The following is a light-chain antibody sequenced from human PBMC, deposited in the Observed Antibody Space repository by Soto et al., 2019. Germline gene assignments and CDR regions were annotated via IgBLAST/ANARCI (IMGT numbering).Light chain of an antibody. CDR2: KAS. V-gene: IGKV1-5*03. J-gene: IGKJ2*01. Sequence: DIQMTQSPSTLSASVGDRVTITCRASQSLNIWLAWYQQKPGKAPKLLISKASSLEGGVPSRFSGSGSGTEFTLAISSLQPDDFATYYCQQYKAYSYTFGQGTKLE. CDR1: QSLNIW. CDR3: QQYKAYSYT.